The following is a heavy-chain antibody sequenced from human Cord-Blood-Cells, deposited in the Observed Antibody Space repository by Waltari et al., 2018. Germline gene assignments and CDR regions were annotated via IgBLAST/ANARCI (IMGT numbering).Heavy chain of an antibody. V-gene: IGHV3-53*02. D-gene: IGHD1-20*01. Sequence: EVQLVETGGGLIQPGGSLRLSCAASGFPVSGNYMSWVRQAPGKGLEWVSVIYSGGSTYYADSVKGRFTISRDNSKNTLYLQMNSLRAEDTAVYYCASNNWNYYYYGMDVWGQGTTVTVSS. CDR2: IYSGGST. CDR1: GFPVSGNY. J-gene: IGHJ6*02. CDR3: ASNNWNYYYYGMDV.